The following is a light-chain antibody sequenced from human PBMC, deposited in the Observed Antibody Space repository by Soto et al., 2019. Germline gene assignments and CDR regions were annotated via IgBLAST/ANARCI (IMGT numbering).Light chain of an antibody. CDR3: QSSDNDIWV. CDR1: SGSIASNF. V-gene: IGLV6-57*04. J-gene: IGLJ3*02. Sequence: NFMLTQPHSVSESPGKTITISCTRSSGSIASNFVQWYQQRPGSAPTTVIYEDNQRPSGVPDRFSGSVDISSNSASLTISGLQPEDAADYYCQSSDNDIWVFGGGTKLTVL. CDR2: EDN.